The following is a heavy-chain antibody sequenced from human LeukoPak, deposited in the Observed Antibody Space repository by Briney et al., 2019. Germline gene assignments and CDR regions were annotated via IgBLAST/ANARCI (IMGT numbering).Heavy chain of an antibody. D-gene: IGHD3-22*01. CDR1: GFTFSDYW. J-gene: IGHJ5*02. Sequence: GGSLRLSCAASGFTFSDYWMSWVRQAPGKGLEWGANIKEDGSEKYYVDSVKGRFTVSRDNAKNSLYLQINSLRAEDTAVYYCARDRFRMHYYDSSGYYQKGHNWFDPWGQGTLVTVSS. CDR3: ARDRFRMHYYDSSGYYQKGHNWFDP. V-gene: IGHV3-7*04. CDR2: IKEDGSEK.